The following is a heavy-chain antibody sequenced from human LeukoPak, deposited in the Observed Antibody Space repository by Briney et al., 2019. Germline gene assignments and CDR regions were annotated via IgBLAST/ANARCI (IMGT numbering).Heavy chain of an antibody. D-gene: IGHD2-21*02. CDR1: GGSISSSSYY. CDR3: ATQVSSYCGGDCYSF. Sequence: PSETLSLTCTLSGGSISSSSYYWGWIRQPPGKGLEWIGSIYCSGSTYYNPSLKSRVTISVDTSKNQFSVKLSSVTAADTAVYYCATQVSSYCGGDCYSFWGQGTLVTVSS. J-gene: IGHJ4*02. V-gene: IGHV4-39*01. CDR2: IYCSGST.